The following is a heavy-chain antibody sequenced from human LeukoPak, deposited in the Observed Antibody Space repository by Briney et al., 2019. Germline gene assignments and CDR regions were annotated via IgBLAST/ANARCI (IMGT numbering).Heavy chain of an antibody. CDR2: VTANSDNI. D-gene: IGHD3-10*01. J-gene: IGHJ4*02. Sequence: PGGSLRLSCVGSGFAFSSYHLSWVRQISGKGLEWLSVVTANSDNIYYADSVKGRFTISRDNSKDTLYLQMNGLRAEDSALYYCANLQKGNYKANFWGQGTLVTVSS. CDR1: GFAFSSYH. V-gene: IGHV3-23*01. CDR3: ANLQKGNYKANF.